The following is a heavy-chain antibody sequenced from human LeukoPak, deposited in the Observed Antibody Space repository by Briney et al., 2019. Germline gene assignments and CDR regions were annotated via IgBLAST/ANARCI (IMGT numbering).Heavy chain of an antibody. CDR3: AKPRAMTTGVGRYFDL. V-gene: IGHV3-23*03. Sequence: GGSLRLSCAASGFAFNIYGMSWVRQAPGKGLEWVSSVGGGNDKHYADSVKGRFTGSRDDAKNTVYLQMNSLRAEDTAIYFCAKPRAMTTGVGRYFDLWGRGTLVTVSS. J-gene: IGHJ2*01. D-gene: IGHD1-1*01. CDR2: VGGGNDK. CDR1: GFAFNIYG.